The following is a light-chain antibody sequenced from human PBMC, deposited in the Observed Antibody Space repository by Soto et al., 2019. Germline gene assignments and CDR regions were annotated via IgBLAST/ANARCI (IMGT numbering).Light chain of an antibody. J-gene: IGKJ1*01. CDR2: GAS. CDR1: QRVSGSS. Sequence: EIALTQSPGTLSLSPGERSTLSCMSSQRVSGSSLAWYRQRPGQAPRLLIYGASSRATGIPDRFSGTGSGTDFTLTISRLEPEDFAVYYCQQFGNSPPRRTFGQGTKVDI. CDR3: QQFGNSPPRRT. V-gene: IGKV3-20*01.